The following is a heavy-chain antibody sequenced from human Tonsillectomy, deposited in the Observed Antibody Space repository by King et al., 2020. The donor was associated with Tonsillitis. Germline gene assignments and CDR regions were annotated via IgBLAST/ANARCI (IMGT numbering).Heavy chain of an antibody. Sequence: VQLVESGADVGKPGSSVKVSCKASGGTFSGYAISWVRQAPGQGLEWMGGIIPKFDTTNYAQKFKGRVTITADEATSTAYMELSSLRSEDTALYYCARGQGSWSDYSPGYCYFDLWGRGTLVTVSS. V-gene: IGHV1-69*01. CDR3: ARGQGSWSDYSPGYCYFDL. J-gene: IGHJ2*01. CDR1: GGTFSGYA. CDR2: IIPKFDTT. D-gene: IGHD3-3*01.